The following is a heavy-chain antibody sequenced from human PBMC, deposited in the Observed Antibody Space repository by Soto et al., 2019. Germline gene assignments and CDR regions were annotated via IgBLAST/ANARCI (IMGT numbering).Heavy chain of an antibody. CDR1: GFTFSNAW. CDR2: IKSKTDGGTT. Sequence: PGGSLRLSCAASGFTFSNAWMNWVRQAPGKGLEWVGRIKSKTDGGTTDYAAPVKGRFTISRDDSKNTLYLQMNSLKTEDTAVYYCTTVTIFGVVIMRPYYYYGMDVWGQGTTVTVSS. V-gene: IGHV3-15*07. D-gene: IGHD3-3*01. CDR3: TTVTIFGVVIMRPYYYYGMDV. J-gene: IGHJ6*02.